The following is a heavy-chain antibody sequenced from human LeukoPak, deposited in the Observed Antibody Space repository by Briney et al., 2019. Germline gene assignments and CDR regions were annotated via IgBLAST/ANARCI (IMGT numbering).Heavy chain of an antibody. CDR2: INHSGST. CDR3: ARVRYCSSTSCP. V-gene: IGHV4-34*01. D-gene: IGHD2-2*01. J-gene: IGHJ5*02. CDR1: GGSFSDYY. Sequence: PSETLSLTCTVYGGSFSDYYWSWIRQPPGKGLEWIGEINHSGSTNYNPSLKSRVTISLDTSKKQFSLKLSSVTAADTAVYYCARVRYCSSTSCPWGQGTLVTVSS.